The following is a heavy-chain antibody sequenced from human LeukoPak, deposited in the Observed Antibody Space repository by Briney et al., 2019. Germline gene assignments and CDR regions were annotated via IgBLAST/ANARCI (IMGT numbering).Heavy chain of an antibody. Sequence: ASVKVSCKASGYIFSDYYMHWVRQAPGRGLEWMGWINPNSGVTNYAQKFQGRVTMTRDTSISTAYMELSRLRFDDTAVYYCASGSSYDSSGRGFDYWGQGTLVTVSS. D-gene: IGHD3-22*01. V-gene: IGHV1-2*02. CDR2: INPNSGVT. CDR3: ASGSSYDSSGRGFDY. J-gene: IGHJ4*02. CDR1: GYIFSDYY.